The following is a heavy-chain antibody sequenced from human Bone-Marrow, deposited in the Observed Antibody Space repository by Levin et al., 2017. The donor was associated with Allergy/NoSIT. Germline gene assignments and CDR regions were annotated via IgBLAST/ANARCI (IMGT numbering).Heavy chain of an antibody. J-gene: IGHJ4*02. V-gene: IGHV3-33*01. CDR1: GVTFSSDG. Sequence: GGSLRLSCAASGVTFSSDGMHWVRQAPGKGLEWVAVIRYDGGNKHYADSVKGRFTISRDNSRNTLYLQMNSLRAEDTAVYYCARDRGLDSDSSWGVLDYWGQGTLVTVSS. CDR2: IRYDGGNK. D-gene: IGHD6-6*01. CDR3: ARDRGLDSDSSWGVLDY.